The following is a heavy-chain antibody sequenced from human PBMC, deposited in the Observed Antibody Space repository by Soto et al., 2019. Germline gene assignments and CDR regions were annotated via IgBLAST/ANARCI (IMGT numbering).Heavy chain of an antibody. D-gene: IGHD2-2*01. Sequence: QVQLVESGGGLVKPGGSLRLSCAASGFTFSDYYMSWIRQAPGKGLEWVSYISSSGSTIYYADSVKGRFTISTENAKSSLYLQMNSLRAEDTAVYYCARVGCSSTSCYYYYMDVWGKGTTVTVSS. V-gene: IGHV3-11*01. CDR2: ISSSGSTI. CDR3: ARVGCSSTSCYYYYMDV. J-gene: IGHJ6*03. CDR1: GFTFSDYY.